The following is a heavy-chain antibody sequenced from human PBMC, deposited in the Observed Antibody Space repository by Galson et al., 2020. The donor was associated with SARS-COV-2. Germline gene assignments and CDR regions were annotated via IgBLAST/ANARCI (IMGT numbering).Heavy chain of an antibody. CDR1: GFTFSSYA. CDR2: ISYDGSNK. CDR3: ASKDLYSYGYFDY. D-gene: IGHD5-18*01. V-gene: IGHV3-30*04. Sequence: GESLKISCAASGFTFSSYAMHWVRQAPGKGLEWVAVISYDGSNKYYADSVKGRFTISRDNSKNTLYLQMNSLRAEDTAVYYCASKDLYSYGYFDYWGQGTLVTVSS. J-gene: IGHJ4*02.